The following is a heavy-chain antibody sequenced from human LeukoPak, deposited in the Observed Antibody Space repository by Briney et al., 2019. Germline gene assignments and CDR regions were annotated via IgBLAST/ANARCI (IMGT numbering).Heavy chain of an antibody. Sequence: SETLSLTCTVSGGSISSSSYYWGWIRQPPGKGLEWIGTIYYSGSTYYNPSLKSRVTISVDTSKNQFSLKLSSVTAADTAVYYCARTRYYYNSRSYGAPYYFDYWGQGTLVTVSS. CDR2: IYYSGST. V-gene: IGHV4-39*01. CDR1: GGSISSSSYY. D-gene: IGHD3-10*01. CDR3: ARTRYYYNSRSYGAPYYFDY. J-gene: IGHJ4*02.